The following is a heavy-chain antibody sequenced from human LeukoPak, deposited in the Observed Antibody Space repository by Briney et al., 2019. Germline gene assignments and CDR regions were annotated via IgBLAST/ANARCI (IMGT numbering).Heavy chain of an antibody. CDR2: IKQDGGEK. CDR1: GFTFSTYW. D-gene: IGHD2-2*01. V-gene: IGHV3-7*01. CDR3: ASPYCSSTSCSTLHDY. J-gene: IGHJ4*02. Sequence: PGGSLRLSCAASGFTFSTYWMNWVRQAPGKGLEWVANIKQDGGEKYYVDSVKDRFTISRDNAKSSLYLQMNSLRAEDTAVYYCASPYCSSTSCSTLHDYWGQGTLVTVSS.